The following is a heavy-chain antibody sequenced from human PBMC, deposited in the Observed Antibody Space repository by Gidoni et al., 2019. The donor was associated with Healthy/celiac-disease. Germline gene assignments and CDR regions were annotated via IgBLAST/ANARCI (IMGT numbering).Heavy chain of an antibody. CDR1: GFTFTSSA. J-gene: IGHJ4*02. CDR2: IVVGSGNT. CDR3: AAEGGGYSYGYGPYYFDY. Sequence: QMQLVQSGPEVKKPGTSVKVSCKASGFTFTSSAVQWVRQARGQRLEWIGWIVVGSGNTNYAQKFQERVTITRDMSTSTAYMELSSLRSEDTAVYYCAAEGGGYSYGYGPYYFDYWGQGTLVTVSS. D-gene: IGHD5-18*01. V-gene: IGHV1-58*01.